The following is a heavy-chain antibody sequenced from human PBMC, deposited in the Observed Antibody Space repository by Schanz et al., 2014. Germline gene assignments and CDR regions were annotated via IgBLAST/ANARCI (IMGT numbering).Heavy chain of an antibody. CDR3: AGAVATIRADSFDI. J-gene: IGHJ3*02. CDR1: GFTFSNYA. V-gene: IGHV3-30*09. D-gene: IGHD5-12*01. CDR2: ISYDGSNK. Sequence: QVQLVESGGGVVQPGRSLRLSCAASGFTFSNYAMHWVRQAPGKGLEWVAFISYDGSNKYYADSVKGRFAISRDNAKNSLYLQMNSLRAEDTAVYYCAGAVATIRADSFDIWGQGTMXAVSS.